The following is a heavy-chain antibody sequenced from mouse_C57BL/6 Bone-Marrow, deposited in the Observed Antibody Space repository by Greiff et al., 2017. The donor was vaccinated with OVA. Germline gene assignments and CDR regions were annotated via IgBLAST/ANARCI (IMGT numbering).Heavy chain of an antibody. J-gene: IGHJ2*01. V-gene: IGHV1-4*01. CDR1: GYTFTSYT. CDR2: INPSSGYT. CDR3: ARQFIFDPLDY. D-gene: IGHD1-1*01. Sequence: VKLVESGAELARPGASVKMSCKASGYTFTSYTMHWVKQRPGQGLEWIGYINPSSGYTKYNQKFKDKATLTADKSSSTAYMQLSSLTSEDSAVYYCARQFIFDPLDYWGQGTTLTVSS.